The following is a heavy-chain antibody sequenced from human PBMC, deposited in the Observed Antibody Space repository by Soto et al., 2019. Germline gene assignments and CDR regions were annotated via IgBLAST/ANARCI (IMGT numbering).Heavy chain of an antibody. CDR1: GYTFTRYG. V-gene: IGHV1-18*01. CDR3: ARAESDHLLWYGEPYGTPPQTFDY. D-gene: IGHD3-10*01. Sequence: QVQLVQSGAEVKMPGASVKVSCTTSGYTFTRYGVTWLRQAPGRRREWMGSISAKHDKTNYAHNLQGRITMTTDISATTAYMEPRSRRSDDTAIYYCARAESDHLLWYGEPYGTPPQTFDYWGQGTLLTVSS. CDR2: ISAKHDKT. J-gene: IGHJ4*02.